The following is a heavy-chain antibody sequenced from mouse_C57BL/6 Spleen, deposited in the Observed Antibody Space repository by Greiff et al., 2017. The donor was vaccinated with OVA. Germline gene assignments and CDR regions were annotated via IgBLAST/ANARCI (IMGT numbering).Heavy chain of an antibody. J-gene: IGHJ4*01. V-gene: IGHV5-6*01. CDR1: GFTFSSYG. CDR2: ISSGGSYT. CDR3: ARQTASGAMDY. Sequence: EVKVVESGGDLVKPGGSLKLSCAASGFTFSSYGMSWVRQTPDKRLEWVATISSGGSYTYYPDSVKGRFTISRDNAKNTLYLQMSSLKSEDTAMYYCARQTASGAMDYWGQGTSVTVSS. D-gene: IGHD3-1*01.